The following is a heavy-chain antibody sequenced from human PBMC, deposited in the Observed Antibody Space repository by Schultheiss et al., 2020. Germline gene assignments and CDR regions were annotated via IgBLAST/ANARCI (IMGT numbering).Heavy chain of an antibody. CDR3: ARVDGITMVRGVTQSYYYYGMDV. CDR1: GFTFSSYA. Sequence: GESLKISCAASGFTFSSYAMHWVRQAPGKGLEWVAVISYDGSNKYYADSVKGRFTISRDNSKNTLYLQMNSLRAEDTAVYYCARVDGITMVRGVTQSYYYYGMDVWGQGTTVTVYS. V-gene: IGHV3-30-3*01. CDR2: ISYDGSNK. D-gene: IGHD3-10*01. J-gene: IGHJ6*02.